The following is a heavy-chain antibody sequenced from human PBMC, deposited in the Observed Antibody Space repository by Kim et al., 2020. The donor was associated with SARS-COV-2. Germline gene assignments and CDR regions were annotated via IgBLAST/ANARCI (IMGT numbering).Heavy chain of an antibody. CDR3: AKERVPWKQLDAFDI. CDR2: ISGSGDLT. J-gene: IGHJ3*02. D-gene: IGHD5-18*01. V-gene: IGHV3-23*01. CDR1: GFTSSTYA. Sequence: GGSLRLSCAASGFTSSTYAMTWVRQAPGKGLEWVSGISGSGDLTWYADSVKGRFTISGDKSKNTVYLQMNSLRAEDTALYYCAKERVPWKQLDAFDIWGQGTMVIVSS.